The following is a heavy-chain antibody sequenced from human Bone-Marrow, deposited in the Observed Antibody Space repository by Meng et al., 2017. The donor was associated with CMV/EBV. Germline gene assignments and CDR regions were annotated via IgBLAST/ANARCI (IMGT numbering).Heavy chain of an antibody. V-gene: IGHV1-69*05. CDR2: IIPIFGTA. D-gene: IGHD2-2*01. J-gene: IGHJ6*02. CDR1: GGTFRSYA. Sequence: SVKVSCKASGGTFRSYAISWVRQAPGQGLEWMGGIIPIFGTANYAQKFQGRVTITTDESTSTAYMELSSLRSEDTAVYYCAREKDIVVVPAAPSGFYYYGMDVWGQGTTVTVSS. CDR3: AREKDIVVVPAAPSGFYYYGMDV.